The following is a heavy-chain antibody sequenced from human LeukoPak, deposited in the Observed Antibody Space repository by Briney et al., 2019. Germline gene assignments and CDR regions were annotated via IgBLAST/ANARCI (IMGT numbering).Heavy chain of an antibody. Sequence: GGSLRLSCAASGFTFSDYEMNWVRQAPGKGLEWLSHISISGTTIHYADSVKGRFTISRDNAKNSLYLQMNSLRAEDTAVYYCAELGITMIGGVWGKGTTVTISS. D-gene: IGHD3-10*02. CDR1: GFTFSDYE. J-gene: IGHJ6*04. CDR2: ISISGTTI. V-gene: IGHV3-48*03. CDR3: AELGITMIGGV.